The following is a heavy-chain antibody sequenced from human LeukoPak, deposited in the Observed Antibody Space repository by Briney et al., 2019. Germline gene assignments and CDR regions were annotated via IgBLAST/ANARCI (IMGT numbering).Heavy chain of an antibody. J-gene: IGHJ5*02. CDR1: GFTFSSYS. Sequence: AGGSLRLSCAASGFTFSSYSMNWVRQAPGKGLEWVSSITSSSSYIYYADSVKGRSTISRDNAKNSLYLQMNSLRAEDTAVYYCAREMLAAVAAQSWGQGTLVTVSS. CDR2: ITSSSSYI. CDR3: AREMLAAVAAQS. D-gene: IGHD6-19*01. V-gene: IGHV3-21*01.